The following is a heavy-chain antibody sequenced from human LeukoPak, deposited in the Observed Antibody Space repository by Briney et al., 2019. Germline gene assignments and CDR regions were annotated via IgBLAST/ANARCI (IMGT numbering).Heavy chain of an antibody. CDR2: ISSNGGST. CDR1: GFTFSSYA. J-gene: IGHJ6*03. Sequence: GGSLRLSCAASGFTFSSYAMHWVRQAPGKGLEYVSAISSNGGSTYYANSVKGRFTISRDNSKNTLYLQMGSLRAEDMAVYYCARDGGDIVVVTASYYYMEVWGKGTTVTVSS. V-gene: IGHV3-64*01. D-gene: IGHD2-21*02. CDR3: ARDGGDIVVVTASYYYMEV.